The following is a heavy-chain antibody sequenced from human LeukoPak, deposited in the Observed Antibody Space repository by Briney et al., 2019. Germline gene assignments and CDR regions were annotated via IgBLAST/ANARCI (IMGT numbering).Heavy chain of an antibody. CDR1: GGSFSGYY. CDR3: ARGRRWGYSYGRGGGKDY. CDR2: INHSGST. D-gene: IGHD5-18*01. Sequence: PSETLSLTCAVYGGSFSGYYWSWIRQPPGKGLEWIGEINHSGSTNYNPSLKSRVTISVDTSKNQFSLKLSSVTAADTAVYYCARGRRWGYSYGRGGGKDYWGQGTLVTVSS. J-gene: IGHJ4*02. V-gene: IGHV4-34*01.